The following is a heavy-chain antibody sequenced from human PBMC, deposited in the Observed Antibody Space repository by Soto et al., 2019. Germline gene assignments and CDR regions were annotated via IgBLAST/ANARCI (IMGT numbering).Heavy chain of an antibody. V-gene: IGHV4-61*01. J-gene: IGHJ6*02. CDR2: IYYSGTT. CDR3: ARRGGNGGSYYYYGMDV. Sequence: SETLSLTCTVSGVSVSSGSYYWTWIRQPPGKGLEWLGYIYYSGTTNYNPPLKSRITISVDTSGNQSSLKLSSVTAADTAVYYCARRGGNGGSYYYYGMDVWGQGTTVTVSS. D-gene: IGHD2-15*01. CDR1: GVSVSSGSYY.